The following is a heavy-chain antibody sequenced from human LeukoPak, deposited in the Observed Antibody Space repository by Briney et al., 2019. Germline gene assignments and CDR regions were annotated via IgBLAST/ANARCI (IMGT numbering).Heavy chain of an antibody. D-gene: IGHD5-18*01. V-gene: IGHV3-48*03. CDR3: ARDGGYSYGQFDY. Sequence: GGSLRLSCAVSGFTFSSYEMNWVRQAPGKGLEWVSYISSSGTTIYYADSVEGRFTISRDNAENSLYLQMNSLRAEDTAVYYCARDGGYSYGQFDYWGQGTLVTVSS. J-gene: IGHJ4*02. CDR2: ISSSGTTI. CDR1: GFTFSSYE.